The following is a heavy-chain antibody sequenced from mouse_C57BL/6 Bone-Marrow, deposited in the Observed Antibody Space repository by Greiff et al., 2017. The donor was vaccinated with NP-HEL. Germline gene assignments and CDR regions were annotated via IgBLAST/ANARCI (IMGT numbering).Heavy chain of an antibody. CDR2: IYPGSGNT. V-gene: IGHV1-76*01. CDR1: GYTFTDYY. CDR3: SIYYYGSSYFDY. J-gene: IGHJ2*01. Sequence: LQESGAELVRPGASVKLSCKASGYTFTDYYINWVKQRPGQGLEWIARIYPGSGNTYYNEKFKGKATLTAEKSSSTAYMQLSSLTSEDSAVYFCSIYYYGSSYFDYWGQGTTLTVSS. D-gene: IGHD1-1*01.